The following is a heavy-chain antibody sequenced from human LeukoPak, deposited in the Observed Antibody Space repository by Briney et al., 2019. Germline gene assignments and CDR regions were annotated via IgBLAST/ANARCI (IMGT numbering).Heavy chain of an antibody. Sequence: PSETLSLTCTVSGGSISSYYWSWIRQPAGKGLEWIGRIYTSGSTNYNPSLKSRVTMSVDTSKNQFSLKLSSVTAADTAVYYCASTTVTVTEPGFDYWGQGTLVTVSS. D-gene: IGHD4-17*01. CDR1: GGSISSYY. V-gene: IGHV4-4*07. CDR3: ASTTVTVTEPGFDY. CDR2: IYTSGST. J-gene: IGHJ4*02.